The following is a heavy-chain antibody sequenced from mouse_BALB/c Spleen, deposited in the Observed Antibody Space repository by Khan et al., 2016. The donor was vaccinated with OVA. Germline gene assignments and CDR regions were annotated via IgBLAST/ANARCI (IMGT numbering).Heavy chain of an antibody. CDR2: ISYSGRT. Sequence: VQLQQSGPGLVKPSQSLSLTCTVTGYSITSDYAWNWIRQFPGNNLEWMGYISYSGRTSYNPSLKSRISITRDTSKNQFFLQLNSVTTEDTATYYCARSVTITTVVATDFDYWGQGTTLTVSS. J-gene: IGHJ2*01. D-gene: IGHD1-1*01. V-gene: IGHV3-2*02. CDR3: ARSVTITTVVATDFDY. CDR1: GYSITSDYA.